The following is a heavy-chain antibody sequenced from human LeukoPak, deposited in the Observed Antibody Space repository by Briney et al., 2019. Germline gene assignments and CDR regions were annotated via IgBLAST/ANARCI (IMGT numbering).Heavy chain of an antibody. CDR2: IKSKTVGGTT. Sequence: GGSLRLSCAASGFTFSNAWMSWVRQAPGKGLEWVGRIKSKTVGGTTDYAAPVKGRFTISRDDSKNTLYLQMNSLKTEDTAVYYCTAGGGDYYDSSGYYPFDYWGQGTLVTVSS. D-gene: IGHD3-22*01. J-gene: IGHJ4*02. CDR1: GFTFSNAW. CDR3: TAGGGDYYDSSGYYPFDY. V-gene: IGHV3-15*01.